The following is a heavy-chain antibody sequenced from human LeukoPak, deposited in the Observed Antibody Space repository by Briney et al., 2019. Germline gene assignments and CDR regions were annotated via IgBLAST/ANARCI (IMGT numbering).Heavy chain of an antibody. V-gene: IGHV1-69*05. CDR3: ARTQRDIVVVPAAMAGGPFDY. CDR1: GGTFSSYA. CDR2: IIPIFGTA. Sequence: ASVKVSCKASGGTFSSYAISWVRQAPGQGLEWMGGIIPIFGTANYAQKLQGRVTITTDESTSTAYMELSSLRSEDTAVYYCARTQRDIVVVPAAMAGGPFDYWGQGTLVTVSS. J-gene: IGHJ4*02. D-gene: IGHD2-2*01.